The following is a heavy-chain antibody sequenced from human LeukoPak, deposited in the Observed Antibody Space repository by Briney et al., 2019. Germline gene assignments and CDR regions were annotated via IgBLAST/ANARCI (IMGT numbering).Heavy chain of an antibody. D-gene: IGHD2-2*01. CDR1: GGSFSGYY. J-gene: IGHJ5*02. Sequence: KTSETLSLTCAVYGGSFSGYYWSWIRQPPGKGLEWIGEINHSGSTDYNPSLKSRVTISVDTSKNQFSLKLSSVTAADTAVYYCARSPPAAIICFDPWGQGTLVTVSS. CDR3: ARSPPAAIICFDP. CDR2: INHSGST. V-gene: IGHV4-34*01.